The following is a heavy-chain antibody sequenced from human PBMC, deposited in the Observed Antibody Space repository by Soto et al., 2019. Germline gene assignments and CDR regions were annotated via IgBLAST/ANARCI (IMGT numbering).Heavy chain of an antibody. J-gene: IGHJ6*03. CDR3: AREGTEHSGYDFIPRGMNYYYYYMDV. V-gene: IGHV4-31*03. CDR2: IYYSGST. D-gene: IGHD5-12*01. Sequence: SSETLSLTCTVSGGSISSGGYYWSWIRQHPGKGLEWIGYIYYSGSTYYNPSLKSRVTISVDTSKNQFSLKLSSVTAADTAVYYCAREGTEHSGYDFIPRGMNYYYYYMDVWGKGTAVTVSS. CDR1: GGSISSGGYY.